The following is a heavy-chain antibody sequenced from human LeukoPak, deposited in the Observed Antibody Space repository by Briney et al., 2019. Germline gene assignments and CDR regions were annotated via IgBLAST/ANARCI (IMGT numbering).Heavy chain of an antibody. V-gene: IGHV1-2*02. CDR2: IDPNSGGT. D-gene: IGHD6-13*01. Sequence: ASVKVSCKASGYTFTGYYMHWVRQAPGQGLEWMGWIDPNSGGTNYAQKFQGRVTMTRDTSISTAYMELSRLRSDDTAVYYCAIAAAGMAGYYFDYWGQGTLVTVSS. J-gene: IGHJ4*02. CDR1: GYTFTGYY. CDR3: AIAAAGMAGYYFDY.